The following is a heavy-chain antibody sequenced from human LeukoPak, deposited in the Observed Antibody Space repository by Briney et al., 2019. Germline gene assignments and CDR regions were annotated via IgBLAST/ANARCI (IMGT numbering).Heavy chain of an antibody. J-gene: IGHJ3*02. CDR2: IIPILGIA. V-gene: IGHV1-69*04. D-gene: IGHD6-13*01. CDR3: ARARSSSGSWYRGAFDI. Sequence: SVKVSCKASGGTFSSYAISWVRQAPGQGLEWMGRIIPILGIANYAQKFQGRVTITADKSTSTAYMELSSLRSEDTAVYYCARARSSSGSWYRGAFDIWGQGTMVTVSS. CDR1: GGTFSSYA.